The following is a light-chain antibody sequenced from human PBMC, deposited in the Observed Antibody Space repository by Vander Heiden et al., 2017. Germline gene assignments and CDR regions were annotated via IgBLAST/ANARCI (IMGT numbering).Light chain of an antibody. J-gene: IGLJ3*02. Sequence: QSVLTQPPSVSGAPGQRVTISCTGSSPTIGAGYDVHWYQQLPGTAPKLLIYGNSKRPSGVPDRFSGSKSGTSASLAITGLQAEDEADYYCQSYDSSLSGWVFGGGTKLTGL. CDR2: GNS. V-gene: IGLV1-40*01. CDR3: QSYDSSLSGWV. CDR1: SPTIGAGYD.